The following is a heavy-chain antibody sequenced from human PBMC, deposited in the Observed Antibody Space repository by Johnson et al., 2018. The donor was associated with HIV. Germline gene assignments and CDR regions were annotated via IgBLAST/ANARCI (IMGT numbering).Heavy chain of an antibody. CDR3: ATALLPLVQGDAFDI. D-gene: IGHD3-10*02. J-gene: IGHJ3*02. Sequence: QMLLVESGGGVVQPGRSLRLSCAASGFTFSASAMHWVRQAPGKGLEWVAVISYVGTNEDYADSVKGRFTISRDNSKNTLYLQMGSLKTEDTAVYFCATALLPLVQGDAFDIWGQGTVVTVSS. V-gene: IGHV3-30*04. CDR2: ISYVGTNE. CDR1: GFTFSASA.